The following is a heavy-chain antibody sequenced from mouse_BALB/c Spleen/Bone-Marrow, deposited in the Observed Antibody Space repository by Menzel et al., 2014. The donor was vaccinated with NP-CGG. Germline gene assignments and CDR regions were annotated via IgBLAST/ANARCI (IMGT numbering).Heavy chain of an antibody. J-gene: IGHJ2*01. Sequence: VQRVESAPELARPGASVKMSCKASGYTFTSFTIQWIKQRPGQGLEWIGYINPTRGYTDYNQKFKDRTTLTADKSSSTTYMQLTSLTSEDSAVYYCAREATYYAYFDYWGQGTALAVSS. CDR1: GYTFTSFT. CDR2: INPTRGYT. D-gene: IGHD1-1*01. V-gene: IGHV1-4*02. CDR3: AREATYYAYFDY.